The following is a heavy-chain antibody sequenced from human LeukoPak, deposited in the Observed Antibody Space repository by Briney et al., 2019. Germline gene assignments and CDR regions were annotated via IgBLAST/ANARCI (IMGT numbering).Heavy chain of an antibody. Sequence: PSETLSLTCAVYGGSFNSYYWTWVRQTPGKGLEWIGEISHTGDIINYKPSHKSRVTISVDSSKKQFSLRLTSVTAADTGVYYCSRGADLTGRPWDFWGPGTRVTVS. V-gene: IGHV4-34*01. J-gene: IGHJ4*02. D-gene: IGHD1-1*01. CDR3: SRGADLTGRPWDF. CDR1: GGSFNSYY. CDR2: ISHTGDII.